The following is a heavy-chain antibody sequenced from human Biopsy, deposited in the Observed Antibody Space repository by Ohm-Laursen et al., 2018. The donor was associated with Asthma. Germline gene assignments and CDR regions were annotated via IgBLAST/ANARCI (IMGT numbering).Heavy chain of an antibody. J-gene: IGHJ4*02. CDR3: ARMISYYHEMRAPFFDY. CDR1: GYTVTRYA. CDR2: INTNTGNP. V-gene: IGHV7-4-1*02. D-gene: IGHD3-22*01. Sequence: ASVKVSCKASGYTVTRYAIEWVRQAPGQGLEWMGWINTNTGNPTYAQGFTGRFVFSLGPSVNTAHLQISILKAEDTAVYYCARMISYYHEMRAPFFDYWGQGTLVTVSS.